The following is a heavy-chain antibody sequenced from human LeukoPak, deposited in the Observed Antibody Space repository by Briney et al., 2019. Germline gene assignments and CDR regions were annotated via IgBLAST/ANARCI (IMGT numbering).Heavy chain of an antibody. CDR2: IYHSGST. CDR1: GYSISSGYY. Sequence: SETLSLTCTVSGYSISSGYYWGWIRQPPGKGLEWIGSIYHSGSTYYNPSLKSRVTISVDTSKNQFSLKLSSVTAADTAVYYCARDKYYYGSESYLFDYWGQGTLVTVSS. D-gene: IGHD3-10*01. CDR3: ARDKYYYGSESYLFDY. J-gene: IGHJ4*02. V-gene: IGHV4-38-2*02.